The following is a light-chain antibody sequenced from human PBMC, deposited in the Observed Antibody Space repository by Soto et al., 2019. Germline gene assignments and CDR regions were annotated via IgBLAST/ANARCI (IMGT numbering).Light chain of an antibody. CDR2: GAS. J-gene: IGKJ1*01. V-gene: IGKV3-15*01. CDR1: QSVSSS. Sequence: EIVMTQSPATLSVSPGERVTLSCTASQSVSSSLAWYQQKPCQAHRLLIYGASTRATGIPARFSGSGSETEFTLTISSLQSEDFTVYYCQQYNNWWTFGQGTKVEIK. CDR3: QQYNNWWT.